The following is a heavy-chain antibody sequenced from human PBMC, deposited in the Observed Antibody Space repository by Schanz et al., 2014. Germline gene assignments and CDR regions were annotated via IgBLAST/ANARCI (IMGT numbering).Heavy chain of an antibody. D-gene: IGHD3-10*01. J-gene: IGHJ4*02. CDR1: GFSVSSNF. CDR2: ISYDGRSK. Sequence: VQLVESGGGLVQPGGSLRLSCAASGFSVSSNFMTWVRQAPGKGLEWVAVISYDGRSKDYADSVKGRFTISRHNSKNTLYLQMNSLRAEDTAVYYCARVRTIYGSGAMGYWGRGALVSVSS. V-gene: IGHV3-30*03. CDR3: ARVRTIYGSGAMGY.